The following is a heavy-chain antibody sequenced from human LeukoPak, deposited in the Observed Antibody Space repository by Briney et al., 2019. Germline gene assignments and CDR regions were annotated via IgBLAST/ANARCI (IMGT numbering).Heavy chain of an antibody. Sequence: SETLSLTCTVSGGSISSYRWSWIRQPPGKGLEWIGYIHYSGNTNYNPSLKSRVTISVETSKKQFSLKLSSVTAADTAVYYCARVPYSSSLETYWYFDLWGRGTLVTVSS. CDR2: IHYSGNT. D-gene: IGHD6-6*01. J-gene: IGHJ2*01. CDR1: GGSISSYR. CDR3: ARVPYSSSLETYWYFDL. V-gene: IGHV4-59*01.